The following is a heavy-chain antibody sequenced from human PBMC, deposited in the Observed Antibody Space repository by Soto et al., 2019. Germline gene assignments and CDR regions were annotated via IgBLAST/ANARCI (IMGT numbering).Heavy chain of an antibody. CDR3: ARAIKYGDYSTCFDP. Sequence: QVQLVQSGAEVKKPGASVKVSCKASGYIFTNYDINWVRQATGQGLEYLGWINPNSGNTGYVQKFKGRVTMTRNTSINTGYLELNSLRSEDTAVYCWARAIKYGDYSTCFDPWGQGTLVTVSS. V-gene: IGHV1-8*01. CDR2: INPNSGNT. J-gene: IGHJ5*02. CDR1: GYIFTNYD. D-gene: IGHD4-17*01.